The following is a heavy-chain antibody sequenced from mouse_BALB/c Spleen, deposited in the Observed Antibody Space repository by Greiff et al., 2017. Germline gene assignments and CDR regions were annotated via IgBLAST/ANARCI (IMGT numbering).Heavy chain of an antibody. V-gene: IGHV3-6*02. CDR3: ARDRFTSYYFDY. J-gene: IGHJ2*01. CDR1: GYSITSGYY. D-gene: IGHD1-1*01. CDR2: ISYDGSN. Sequence: EVKLQESGPGLVKPSQSLSLTCSVTGYSITSGYYWNWIRQFPGNKLEWMGYISYDGSNNYNPSLKNRISITRDTSKNQFFLKLNSVTTEDTATYYCARDRFTSYYFDYWGQGTTLTVSS.